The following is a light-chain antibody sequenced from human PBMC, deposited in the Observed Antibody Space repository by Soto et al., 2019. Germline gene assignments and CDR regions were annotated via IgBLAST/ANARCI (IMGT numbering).Light chain of an antibody. CDR3: TSYTTSSLWV. Sequence: QSALTQPASVSGSPGQSITISCTGTSSDVGGYNYVSWFQHHPGKAPKLMIYEVSNRPSGVSNRFSGSKSGNTASLTISGLQAEDEADYYCTSYTTSSLWVFGGGTQLTVL. CDR2: EVS. V-gene: IGLV2-14*01. J-gene: IGLJ3*02. CDR1: SSDVGGYNY.